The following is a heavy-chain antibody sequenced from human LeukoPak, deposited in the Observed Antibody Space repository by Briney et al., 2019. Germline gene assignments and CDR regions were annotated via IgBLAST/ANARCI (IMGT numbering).Heavy chain of an antibody. CDR2: ILYGGST. V-gene: IGHV4-61*01. J-gene: IGHJ4*02. CDR3: ARVSLTMIFNY. CDR1: GDSVSSSSYY. Sequence: PSETLSLTCTVSGDSVSSSSYYWSWIRQPPRKGLEWIGYILYGGSTSYTPSLKSRVTISVDTSKNQVSLKLSSVTAADTAVYYCARVSLTMIFNYWGQGTLVTVSS. D-gene: IGHD3-22*01.